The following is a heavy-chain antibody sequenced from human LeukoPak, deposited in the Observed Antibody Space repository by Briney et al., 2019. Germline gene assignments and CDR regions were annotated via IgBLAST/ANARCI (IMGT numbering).Heavy chain of an antibody. J-gene: IGHJ4*02. Sequence: SETLSLTCTVSGGSLSSYYWSWIRQPPGKGLEWIGYIYYSGSTNYNPSLKSRVTISVDTSQNQFSLKLSSVTAADTAVYYCAREEWDQFTIDYWGQGTLVTVFS. V-gene: IGHV4-59*01. CDR2: IYYSGST. CDR1: GGSLSSYY. CDR3: AREEWDQFTIDY. D-gene: IGHD1-26*01.